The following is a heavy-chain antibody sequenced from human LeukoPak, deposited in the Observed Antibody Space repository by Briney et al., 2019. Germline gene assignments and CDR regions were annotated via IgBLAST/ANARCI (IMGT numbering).Heavy chain of an antibody. Sequence: SQTLSLTCTVSGGSISSYYWSWIRQPPGKGLEWIGYIYYSGSTNYNPSLKSRVTISVDTSKNQFSLKLSSVTAADTAVYYCARVIQGYCSSTSCYNESRSSYYYYYYMDVWGKGTTVTVSS. CDR3: ARVIQGYCSSTSCYNESRSSYYYYYYMDV. D-gene: IGHD2-2*01. J-gene: IGHJ6*03. V-gene: IGHV4-59*01. CDR2: IYYSGST. CDR1: GGSISSYY.